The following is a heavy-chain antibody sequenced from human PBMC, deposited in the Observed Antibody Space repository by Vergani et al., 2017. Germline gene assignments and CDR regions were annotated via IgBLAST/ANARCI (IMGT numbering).Heavy chain of an antibody. Sequence: QVQLVESGGGVVQPGRSLRLSCAASGFTFSSYAMHWVRQAPGKGLEWVAVISYDGSNKYYADSVKGRFTISRDNFKNTRYLQMNRLRAEDTAVYYCARGEGGGINGDSSSLLDYWGQGTLVTVSS. CDR2: ISYDGSNK. V-gene: IGHV3-30*04. J-gene: IGHJ4*02. CDR3: ARGEGGGINGDSSSLLDY. CDR1: GFTFSSYA. D-gene: IGHD6-6*01.